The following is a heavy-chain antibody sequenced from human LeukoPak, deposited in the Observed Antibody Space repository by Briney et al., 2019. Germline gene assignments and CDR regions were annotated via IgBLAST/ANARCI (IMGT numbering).Heavy chain of an antibody. V-gene: IGHV4-30-4*01. CDR3: ARTLRAAEAFDI. Sequence: SETLSLTCTVSGGSISSGDYYWSWIRQPPGKGLEWIGYIYYSGSTYYNPSLKSRVTISVDTSKNQFSLKLSSVTAADTAVYYCARTLRAAEAFDIWGHGTMVTVSS. J-gene: IGHJ3*02. CDR2: IYYSGST. D-gene: IGHD2/OR15-2a*01. CDR1: GGSISSGDYY.